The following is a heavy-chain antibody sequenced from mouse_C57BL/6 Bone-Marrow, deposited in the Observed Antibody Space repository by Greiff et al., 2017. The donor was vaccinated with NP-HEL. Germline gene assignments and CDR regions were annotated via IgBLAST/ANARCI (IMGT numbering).Heavy chain of an antibody. CDR3: ARWGDLLLLFDY. CDR1: GYTFTSYW. J-gene: IGHJ2*01. D-gene: IGHD1-1*01. Sequence: QVQLQQPGTELVKPGASVKLSCKASGYTFTSYWMHWVKQRPGQGLEWIGNINPSNGGTNYNEKFKSKATLTVDKSSSTAYMQLNSLTSEDSAVYFCARWGDLLLLFDYWGQGTTLTVSS. V-gene: IGHV1-53*01. CDR2: INPSNGGT.